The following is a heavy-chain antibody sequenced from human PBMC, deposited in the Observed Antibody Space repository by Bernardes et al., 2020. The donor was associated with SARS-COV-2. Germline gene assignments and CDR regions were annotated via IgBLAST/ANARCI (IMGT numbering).Heavy chain of an antibody. D-gene: IGHD3-22*01. J-gene: IGHJ4*02. V-gene: IGHV4-38-2*02. CDR3: ARDQSYYDTTGPFDY. Sequence: TLSLTCAVSGYSISNAYYWAWIRQSPGKGLEWIGSIYRAGNTYYDPSLQSRVTISVDTSKNQFSLNLRSVTTAVTAVYYCARDQSYYDTTGPFDYWGPGILVTVSS. CDR1: GYSISNAYY. CDR2: IYRAGNT.